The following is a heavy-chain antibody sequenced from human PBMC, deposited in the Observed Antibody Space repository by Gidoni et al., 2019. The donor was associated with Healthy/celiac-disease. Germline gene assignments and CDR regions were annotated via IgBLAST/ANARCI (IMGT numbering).Heavy chain of an antibody. CDR3: TRDLLVASIAFDY. CDR2: IRSRAYGGTT. Sequence: EVQLVESGGGLVQPGRSLRLSCTASGFTFGDYAMSWVRQAPGKGLEWVGFIRSRAYGGTTEYAASVKGRFTISRDDSKSIAFLQMNSLKTEDTAVYYCTRDLLVASIAFDYWGQGTLVTVSS. CDR1: GFTFGDYA. D-gene: IGHD5-12*01. J-gene: IGHJ4*02. V-gene: IGHV3-49*04.